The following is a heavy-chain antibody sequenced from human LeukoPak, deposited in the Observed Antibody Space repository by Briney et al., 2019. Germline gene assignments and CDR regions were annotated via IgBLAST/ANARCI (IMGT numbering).Heavy chain of an antibody. V-gene: IGHV4-34*01. CDR2: INHSGST. Sequence: SETLSLTCAVYGGSFSGYYWSWIRQPPGKGLEWIGEINHSGSTNYNPSLKSRVTISVDTSKNQFSLKLSSVTAADTAVYYCAREVIPGTIVVVPAASGGNWFDPWGQGTLVTVSS. CDR3: AREVIPGTIVVVPAASGGNWFDP. D-gene: IGHD2-2*01. CDR1: GGSFSGYY. J-gene: IGHJ5*02.